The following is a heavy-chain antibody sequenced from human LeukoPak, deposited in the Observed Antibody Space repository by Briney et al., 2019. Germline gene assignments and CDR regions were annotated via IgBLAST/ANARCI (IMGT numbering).Heavy chain of an antibody. Sequence: ASVKVSCKASGYTFTSYEINWVRQATGQGLEWMGWMNPDSGNTGYAQQFRGRVTMTRNTSISTAYMELSSLRSEDTAVYYCARGQIVYSFDRSGYFDYWGQGNLVTVSS. V-gene: IGHV1-8*01. CDR1: GYTFTSYE. D-gene: IGHD3-22*01. CDR2: MNPDSGNT. CDR3: ARGQIVYSFDRSGYFDY. J-gene: IGHJ4*02.